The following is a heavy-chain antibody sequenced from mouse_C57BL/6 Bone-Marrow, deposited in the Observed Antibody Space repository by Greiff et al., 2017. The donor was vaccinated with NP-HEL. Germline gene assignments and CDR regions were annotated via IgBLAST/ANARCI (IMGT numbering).Heavy chain of an antibody. CDR3: ARSEYNGSSGYFDV. J-gene: IGHJ1*03. V-gene: IGHV1-69*01. CDR1: GYTFTSYW. D-gene: IGHD1-1*01. CDR2: IDPSDSYT. Sequence: VQLQQPGAELVMPGASVKLSCKASGYTFTSYWMHWVKQRPGQGLEWIGEIDPSDSYTNYNQKFKGKSTLTVDKSSSTAYMQLSSLTSEDSAVYYCARSEYNGSSGYFDVWGTGTTVTVSS.